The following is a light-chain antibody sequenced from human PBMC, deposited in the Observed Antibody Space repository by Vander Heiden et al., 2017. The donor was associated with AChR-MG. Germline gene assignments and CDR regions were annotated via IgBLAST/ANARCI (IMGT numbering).Light chain of an antibody. J-gene: IGKJ2*01. CDR2: DAS. Sequence: DIVLTQSPATLSLSPGERATLSCRASQSVNNYLAWYQQKPGQAPRLLINDASNRATGIPARFTGSGSGTDCTLTISSLEPEDFAVYYCQQRSHWPPYTFGQGTKLEIK. CDR3: QQRSHWPPYT. V-gene: IGKV3-11*01. CDR1: QSVNNY.